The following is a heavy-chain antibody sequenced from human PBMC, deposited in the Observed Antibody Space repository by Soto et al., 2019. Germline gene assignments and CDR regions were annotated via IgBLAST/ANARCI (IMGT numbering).Heavy chain of an antibody. CDR1: GGSSGSGDYY. CDR3: PRSADVSRAADS. Sequence: SETLSLTCTVSGGSSGSGDYYWSWIRQPPGKGLEWIGYIYYSGSTYYNPSLKSRVTISVDTSKNQFSLKLSSVTAADTAVYYCPRSADVSRAADSRGQGTPVTVS. J-gene: IGHJ4*02. V-gene: IGHV4-30-4*01. D-gene: IGHD3-10*02. CDR2: IYYSGST.